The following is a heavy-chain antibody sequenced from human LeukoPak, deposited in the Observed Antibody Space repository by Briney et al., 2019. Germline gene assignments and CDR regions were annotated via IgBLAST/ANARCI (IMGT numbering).Heavy chain of an antibody. V-gene: IGHV3-30*18. Sequence: PGGSLRLSCVTSGFTFSNYGMHWVRQLPGKGLEWVAAISYDSEGNYHVDSVKGRFTISRDNSKNTLYLQMNSLRAEDTAVYYCAKAGAVVVVAAKYFDYWGQGTLVTVSS. J-gene: IGHJ4*02. D-gene: IGHD2-15*01. CDR2: ISYDSEGN. CDR1: GFTFSNYG. CDR3: AKAGAVVVVAAKYFDY.